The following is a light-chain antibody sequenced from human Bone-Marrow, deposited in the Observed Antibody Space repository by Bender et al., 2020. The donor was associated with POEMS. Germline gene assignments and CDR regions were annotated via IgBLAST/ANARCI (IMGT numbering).Light chain of an antibody. V-gene: IGLV1-47*01. CDR3: QVWDINSDLVV. Sequence: QSVVTQPPSASGTPGQRVIIPCSGTRSNIGSNHVHWYQHLAGTAPRLLIYRDDQRLPGVPERFSGSKSGNTATLTINRVEVGDEADYLCQVWDINSDLVVFGGGTKLAVL. CDR2: RDD. J-gene: IGLJ2*01. CDR1: RSNIGSNH.